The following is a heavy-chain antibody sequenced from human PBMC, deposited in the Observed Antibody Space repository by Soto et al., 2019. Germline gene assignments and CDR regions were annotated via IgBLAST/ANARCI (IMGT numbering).Heavy chain of an antibody. CDR2: IIPIFGTA. CDR3: ARGQSSEYYYDSSGYYFRFTAFDI. J-gene: IGHJ3*02. D-gene: IGHD3-22*01. Sequence: SVKVSCKASGGTFSSYAISWVRQAPGQGLEWMGGIIPIFGTANYAQKFQGRVTITADESTSTAYMELSSLRSEDTAVYYCARGQSSEYYYDSSGYYFRFTAFDIWGQGTMVTVSS. CDR1: GGTFSSYA. V-gene: IGHV1-69*13.